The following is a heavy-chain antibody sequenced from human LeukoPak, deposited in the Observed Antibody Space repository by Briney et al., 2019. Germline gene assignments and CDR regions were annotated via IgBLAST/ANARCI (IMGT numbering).Heavy chain of an antibody. Sequence: SETLSLTCTVSGGSISSYYWSWIRQPAGKGLEWIGRIYTSGSTNYNPSLKSRVTMSVDTSKNQFSLKLSSVTAADTAVYYCARGVVATIKYAFDIWGQGTMVTVSS. D-gene: IGHD5-12*01. CDR2: IYTSGST. CDR3: ARGVVATIKYAFDI. V-gene: IGHV4-4*07. J-gene: IGHJ3*02. CDR1: GGSISSYY.